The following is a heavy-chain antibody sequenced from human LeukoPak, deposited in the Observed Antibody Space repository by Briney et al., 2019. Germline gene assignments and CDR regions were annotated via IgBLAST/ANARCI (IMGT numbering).Heavy chain of an antibody. Sequence: PSETLSLTCTVSGGSISSYYWSWIRQPPGKGLEWIGYIYYSGSTNYNPSLKSRVTISVDTSKNQFSLKLSSVTAADTAVYYCARGPKTEIEYWGQGTLVRVSS. CDR3: ARGPKTEIEY. CDR2: IYYSGST. V-gene: IGHV4-59*12. J-gene: IGHJ4*02. CDR1: GGSISSYY.